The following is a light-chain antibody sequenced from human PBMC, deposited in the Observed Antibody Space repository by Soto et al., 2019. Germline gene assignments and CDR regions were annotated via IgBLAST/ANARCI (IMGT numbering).Light chain of an antibody. Sequence: QSALTQPASVSGPPRQSITISCTGTDRDVGRYNLVSWYQQHPGKAPKLMIYVASKRPSGISSRFSGSKSDNTAYLTISGLQADDEADYYCCSYAGSSTVVFGGGTKLTVL. V-gene: IGLV2-23*01. CDR2: VAS. J-gene: IGLJ2*01. CDR1: DRDVGRYNL. CDR3: CSYAGSSTVV.